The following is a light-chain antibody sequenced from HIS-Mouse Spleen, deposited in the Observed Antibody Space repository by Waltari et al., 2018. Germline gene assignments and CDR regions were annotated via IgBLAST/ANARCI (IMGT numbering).Light chain of an antibody. CDR2: SNN. CDR3: AAWDDSLNGWV. V-gene: IGLV1-44*01. Sequence: QSVLTQPPSASGTPGQRVTTSWSGSSSNIGSNTVNWDQQLPGTAPKLLLYSNNQRPSGVPDRFSGSKSGTSASLAISGLQSEDEVDYYCAAWDDSLNGWVFGGGTKLTVL. J-gene: IGLJ3*02. CDR1: SSNIGSNT.